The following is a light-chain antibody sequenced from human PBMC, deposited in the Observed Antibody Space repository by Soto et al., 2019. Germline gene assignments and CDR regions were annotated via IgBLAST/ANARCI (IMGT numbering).Light chain of an antibody. J-gene: IGKJ1*01. V-gene: IGKV3-20*01. CDR1: QSVSSNY. CDR3: QQYDTSPRT. Sequence: EVMLTQSPGTLSLSPGERATLSCRASQSVSSNYLAWYQQKSGQAPRLLIYGASNRATGIPDRFSGSGSGTDFTLNIRRLETEDFAVYYCQQYDTSPRTFGQGTKVEFK. CDR2: GAS.